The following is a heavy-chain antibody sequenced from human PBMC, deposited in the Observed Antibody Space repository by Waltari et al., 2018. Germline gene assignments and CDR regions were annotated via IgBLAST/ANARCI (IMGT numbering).Heavy chain of an antibody. D-gene: IGHD2-15*01. CDR3: ARDLGRGLFLDS. V-gene: IGHV4-4*02. CDR2: VHRSGRT. Sequence: QLQLQESGPGLVKPSGTLSLTCVVSGGPMRGNSWWGWVRRSPDKGLEWVGQVHRSGRTNYNPSFASRAIVSLDTSMNQFSLRILSATAADTAVYYCARDLGRGLFLDSWGQGTLVTVSP. CDR1: GGPMRGNSW. J-gene: IGHJ4*02.